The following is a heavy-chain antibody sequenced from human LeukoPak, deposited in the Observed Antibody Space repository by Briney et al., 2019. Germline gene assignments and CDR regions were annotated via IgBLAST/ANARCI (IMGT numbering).Heavy chain of an antibody. D-gene: IGHD3-22*01. CDR2: IYHSGST. CDR1: GGSISSGGYY. V-gene: IGHV4-30-2*01. CDR3: ARGFYYDSSGYLTRRYFDY. J-gene: IGHJ4*02. Sequence: SETLSLTCTVSGGSISSGGYYWSWIRQPPGKGLEWIGYIYHSGSTYYNPSLKSRVTISVDRSKNQFSLKLSSVTAADTAVYYCARGFYYDSSGYLTRRYFDYWGQGTLVTVSS.